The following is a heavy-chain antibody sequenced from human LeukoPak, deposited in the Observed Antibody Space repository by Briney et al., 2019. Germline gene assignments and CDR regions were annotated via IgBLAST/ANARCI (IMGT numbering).Heavy chain of an antibody. CDR1: GYMFAVFY. J-gene: IGHJ3*01. CDR3: VTSGGLPSNTLSV. V-gene: IGHV1-2*02. CDR2: IDPNNGET. Sequence: ASLKVSCEGSGYMFAVFYMHWVRQGPRQGLEWMGWIDPNNGETVYAQEFQGRVTMTRDTSIATAYMELTSLTFDDSAVYYCVTSGGLPSNTLSVWGQGTKVTVSS. D-gene: IGHD2-15*01.